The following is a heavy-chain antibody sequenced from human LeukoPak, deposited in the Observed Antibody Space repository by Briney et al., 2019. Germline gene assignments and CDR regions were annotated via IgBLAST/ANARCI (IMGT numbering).Heavy chain of an antibody. CDR2: IYYSGST. J-gene: IGHJ4*02. D-gene: IGHD3-22*01. CDR1: GGSISSYY. Sequence: SETLSLTCTVSGGSISSYYWSWIRQPPGKGLEWIGYIYYSGSTNYNPSLKSRVTISVDTSKNQFSLKLSSVTAADTAVYYCARNYYDSSGYYIWGQGTLVTVSS. V-gene: IGHV4-59*08. CDR3: ARNYYDSSGYYI.